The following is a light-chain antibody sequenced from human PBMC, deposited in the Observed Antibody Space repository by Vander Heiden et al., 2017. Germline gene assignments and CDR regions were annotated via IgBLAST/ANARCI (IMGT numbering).Light chain of an antibody. V-gene: IGKV1-39*01. J-gene: IGKJ4*01. Sequence: DIQKTQSPSSLSASVGDRVTITCRASQSISSYLNWYQQKPGKAPQVLIYVASSLQSGVPSRFSGSGSGTDYTLTISSLQPEDFATYYCQQSYSTPLTFGGGTKVEIK. CDR1: QSISSY. CDR3: QQSYSTPLT. CDR2: VAS.